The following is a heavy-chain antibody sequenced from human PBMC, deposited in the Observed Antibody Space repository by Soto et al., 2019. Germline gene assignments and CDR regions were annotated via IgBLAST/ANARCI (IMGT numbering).Heavy chain of an antibody. J-gene: IGHJ4*02. CDR2: IYYTGST. Sequence: PSETLSLTCRVSGGSISNYEYYWSWIRQPPGGGLEWIGHIYYTGSTSYNPSLRGRLTISLDTSKNEFSLKLTSVTAAETAVYYCASDQSTSTDFFDSWGQGTLVTVSS. D-gene: IGHD2-2*01. CDR1: GGSISNYEYY. V-gene: IGHV4-30-4*01. CDR3: ASDQSTSTDFFDS.